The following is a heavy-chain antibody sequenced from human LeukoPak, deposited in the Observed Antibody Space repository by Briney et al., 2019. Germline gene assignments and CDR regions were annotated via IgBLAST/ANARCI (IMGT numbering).Heavy chain of an antibody. D-gene: IGHD4-11*01. V-gene: IGHV3-74*01. CDR2: INGDGSST. Sequence: GGSLRLSCAASGFTFSNYWMHWVRQAPGKGLVWVSGINGDGSSTTYADSVKGRFTISRDNAKNTLYLQVNSLRAEDTAVYYCARDENNNYDFDPWGQGALVTVSS. CDR3: ARDENNNYDFDP. CDR1: GFTFSNYW. J-gene: IGHJ5*02.